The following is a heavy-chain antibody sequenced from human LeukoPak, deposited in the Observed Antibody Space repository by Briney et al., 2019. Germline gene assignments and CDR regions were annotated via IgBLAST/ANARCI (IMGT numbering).Heavy chain of an antibody. Sequence: SETLSLTCTVSGGSISSYYWSWIRQPPGKGLEWIGYIYYGGSTNYNPPLKSRVTISVDTSKNQFSLELSSVTAADTAVYYCARARHVIVGATDFDYWGQGTLVTVSS. CDR1: GGSISSYY. J-gene: IGHJ4*02. V-gene: IGHV4-59*01. CDR2: IYYGGST. D-gene: IGHD1-26*01. CDR3: ARARHVIVGATDFDY.